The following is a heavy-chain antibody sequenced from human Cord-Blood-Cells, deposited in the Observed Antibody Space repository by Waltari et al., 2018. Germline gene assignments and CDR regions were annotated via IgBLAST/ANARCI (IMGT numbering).Heavy chain of an antibody. J-gene: IGHJ6*02. V-gene: IGHV3-30-3*01. Sequence: QVQLVESGGGVVQPGRSLRLSCAASGFTFSSYAMHLLRQAPGKGLEWVAVISYDGSNKYYADSVKGRFTISRDNSKNTLYLQMNSLRAEDTAVYYCARGGVTTLRMDVWGQGTTVTVSS. CDR1: GFTFSSYA. CDR3: ARGGVTTLRMDV. CDR2: ISYDGSNK. D-gene: IGHD4-17*01.